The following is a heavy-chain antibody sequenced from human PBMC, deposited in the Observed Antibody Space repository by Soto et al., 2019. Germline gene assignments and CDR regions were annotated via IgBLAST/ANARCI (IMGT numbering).Heavy chain of an antibody. V-gene: IGHV4-59*01. J-gene: IGHJ4*02. CDR3: ARGAYDSSGYYGYYFDY. Sequence: KPSETLSLTCTVSGGSISSYYWSWIRQPPGKGLEWIGYIYYSGSTNYNPSLKSRVTISVDTSKNQFSLKLSSVTAADTAVYYCARGAYDSSGYYGYYFDYWGQGTLVTVSS. CDR2: IYYSGST. CDR1: GGSISSYY. D-gene: IGHD3-22*01.